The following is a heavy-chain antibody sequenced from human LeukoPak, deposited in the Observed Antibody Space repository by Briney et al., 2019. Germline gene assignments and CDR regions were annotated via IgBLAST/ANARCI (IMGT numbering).Heavy chain of an antibody. J-gene: IGHJ4*02. CDR2: ISYHGIT. V-gene: IGHV4-59*08. CDR3: ARHMSGDYDY. Sequence: SETLSLTCTVPVCSISEYYWSWLRQPPGREVEWIAYISYHGITNYNSPLKSRVTISVDTSKNQFSLKLSSVTAADTAVYYCARHMSGDYDYWGQGTLVTVSS. CDR1: VCSISEYY. D-gene: IGHD3-10*02.